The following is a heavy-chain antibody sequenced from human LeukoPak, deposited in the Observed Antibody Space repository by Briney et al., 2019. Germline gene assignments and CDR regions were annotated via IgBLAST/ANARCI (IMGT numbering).Heavy chain of an antibody. J-gene: IGHJ5*02. CDR3: ARYCSGGSCYFDL. V-gene: IGHV4-61*02. D-gene: IGHD2-15*01. Sequence: SQTLSLTCTVSGGSISSGSYYWSWIRQPAGRGLEWIGRIYTSGSTNYNPSLKSRVTISVDTSKNQFSLKLSSVTAADTAVYYCARYCSGGSCYFDLWGQGTLVTVSS. CDR2: IYTSGST. CDR1: GGSISSGSYY.